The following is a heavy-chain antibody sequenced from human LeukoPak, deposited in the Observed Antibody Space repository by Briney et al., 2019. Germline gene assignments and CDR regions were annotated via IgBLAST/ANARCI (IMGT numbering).Heavy chain of an antibody. CDR2: IIPIFGTA. Sequence: SVKVSCKASGGTFSSYAISWVRQAPGPGRELMGRIIPIFGTANYAQKFQGRVTITADKSTSTAYMELSSLRSEDTAVYYCARAGYSSGWYGYWGQGTLVTVSS. V-gene: IGHV1-69*06. CDR1: GGTFSSYA. CDR3: ARAGYSSGWYGY. J-gene: IGHJ4*02. D-gene: IGHD6-19*01.